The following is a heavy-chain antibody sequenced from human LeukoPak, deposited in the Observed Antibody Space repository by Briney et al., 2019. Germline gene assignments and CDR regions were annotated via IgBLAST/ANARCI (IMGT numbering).Heavy chain of an antibody. V-gene: IGHV3-9*01. CDR3: AKTKREYNWIRLDY. Sequence: GGSLRLACAASGFTFDDYAMHWVRQAPGKGLEWVSGISWNSGSIGYADSVKGRFTISRDNAKNSLYLQMNSLRAEDTALYYCAKTKREYNWIRLDYWGQGTLVTVSS. D-gene: IGHD1-20*01. CDR2: ISWNSGSI. J-gene: IGHJ4*02. CDR1: GFTFDDYA.